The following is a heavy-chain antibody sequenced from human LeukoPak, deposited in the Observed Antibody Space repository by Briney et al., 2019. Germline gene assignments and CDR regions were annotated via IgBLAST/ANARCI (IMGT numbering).Heavy chain of an antibody. J-gene: IGHJ4*02. CDR1: GITFSSYV. Sequence: GGSLRLSWAASGITFSSYVMYWVRPAPGKGLERGAFIRYDGSNKYYADSVKGRFTISRDNSKNTLYLQMNSLRAEDTAVYYCAKDPRGSGYYGSGSLDYWGQGTLVTVSS. V-gene: IGHV3-30*02. D-gene: IGHD3-10*01. CDR2: IRYDGSNK. CDR3: AKDPRGSGYYGSGSLDY.